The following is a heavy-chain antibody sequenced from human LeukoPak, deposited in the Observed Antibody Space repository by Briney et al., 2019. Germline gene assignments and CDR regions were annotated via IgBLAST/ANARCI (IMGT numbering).Heavy chain of an antibody. CDR2: ISWNSGSI. J-gene: IGHJ4*02. CDR1: GFTFDDYA. V-gene: IGHV3-9*01. Sequence: GRSLRLSCAASGFTFDDYAMHWVRQAPGKGLEWVSGISWNSGSIGYADSVKGRFTISRDNSKNTLYLQMNSLRAEDTAVYYCAKDSSAKGFDYWGQGTLVTVSS. CDR3: AKDSSAKGFDY.